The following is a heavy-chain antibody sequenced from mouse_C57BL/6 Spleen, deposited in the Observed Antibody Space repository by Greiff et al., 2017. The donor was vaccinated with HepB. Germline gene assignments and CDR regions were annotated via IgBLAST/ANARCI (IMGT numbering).Heavy chain of an antibody. CDR1: GYTFTDYY. J-gene: IGHJ1*03. CDR2: IYPGSGNT. Sequence: QVQLQQSGAELVRPGASVKLSCKASGYTFTDYYINWVKQRPGQGLEWTARIYPGSGNTYYNEKFKGKATLTAEKSSSTAYMQLSSLTSEDSAVYCCAREGLYYGSSFDVWGTGTTVTVSS. CDR3: AREGLYYGSSFDV. D-gene: IGHD1-1*01. V-gene: IGHV1-76*01.